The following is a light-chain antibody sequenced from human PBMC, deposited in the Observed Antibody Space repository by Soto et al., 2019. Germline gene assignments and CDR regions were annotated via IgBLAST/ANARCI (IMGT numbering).Light chain of an antibody. CDR2: GAS. CDR3: QQYDNLPRT. Sequence: DIVLTQSPGTLSLSPGERATLSCRASQSVSSNSLAWYQQKPGQAPRLLIYGASSRATGIPDRFSGSGSGTDFTLTISGLEPEDFAVYHCQQYDNLPRTFGQGTKVEIK. J-gene: IGKJ1*01. V-gene: IGKV3-20*01. CDR1: QSVSSNS.